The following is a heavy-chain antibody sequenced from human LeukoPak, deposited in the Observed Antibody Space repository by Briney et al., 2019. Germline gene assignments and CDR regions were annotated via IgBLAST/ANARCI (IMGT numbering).Heavy chain of an antibody. D-gene: IGHD4-17*01. Sequence: PGGSLRLSYGAPGFTFSSYLKIGVRRAPGKGLEWVANIKQDGSERNYVDSVKGRFTISRDNAKNSLYLQMNSRRAEDTAVYYCARDLDYGFYADYWGRGNLVTVSS. V-gene: IGHV3-7*03. CDR2: IKQDGSER. CDR3: ARDLDYGFYADY. J-gene: IGHJ4*02. CDR1: GFTFSSYL.